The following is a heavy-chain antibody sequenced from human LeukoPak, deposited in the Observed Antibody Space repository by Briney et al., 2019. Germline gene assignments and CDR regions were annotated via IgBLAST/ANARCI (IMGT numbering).Heavy chain of an antibody. Sequence: GGSLRLSCAASGFTFSSYAMHWVRQAPGKGLEWVAVISYDGSNKNYADSVKGRFTISRDNSKNTLYLQMNSLRAEDTAVYYCARDLSLTTVRTSWGMDVWGQGTTVTISS. V-gene: IGHV3-30-3*01. CDR2: ISYDGSNK. CDR3: ARDLSLTTVRTSWGMDV. J-gene: IGHJ6*02. D-gene: IGHD4-17*01. CDR1: GFTFSSYA.